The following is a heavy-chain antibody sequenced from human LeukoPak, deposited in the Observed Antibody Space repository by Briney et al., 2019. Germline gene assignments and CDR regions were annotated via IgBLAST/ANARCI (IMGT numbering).Heavy chain of an antibody. V-gene: IGHV4-34*01. D-gene: IGHD6-6*01. CDR2: IHRSGST. J-gene: IGHJ6*03. Sequence: PSETLSLTCAVYGGSFSGYSWSWIRQPPGKGLEWIGEIHRSGSTNYHPSLKSRVTISVDTSKNQFSLKLSSVTAADTAVYYCARVYSSSSKTHYYYYMDVWGKGTTVTVSS. CDR3: ARVYSSSSKTHYYYYMDV. CDR1: GGSFSGYS.